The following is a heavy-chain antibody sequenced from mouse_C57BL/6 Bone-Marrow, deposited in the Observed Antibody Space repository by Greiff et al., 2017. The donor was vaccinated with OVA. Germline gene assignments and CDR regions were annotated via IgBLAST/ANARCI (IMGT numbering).Heavy chain of an antibody. V-gene: IGHV1-26*01. CDR3: ARLYYGSSLCWYFDV. J-gene: IGHJ1*03. CDR2: INPNNGGT. D-gene: IGHD1-1*01. Sequence: EVQVVESGPELVKPGASVKISCKASGYTFTDYYMNWVKQSHGKSLEWIGDINPNNGGTSYNQKFKGKATLTVDKSSSTAYMELRSLTSEDSAVYYCARLYYGSSLCWYFDVWGTGTTVTVSS. CDR1: GYTFTDYY.